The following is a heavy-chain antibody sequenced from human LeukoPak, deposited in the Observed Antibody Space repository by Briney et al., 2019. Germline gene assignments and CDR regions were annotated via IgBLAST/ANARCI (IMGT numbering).Heavy chain of an antibody. CDR3: ARVLRITMVRGADTFDY. V-gene: IGHV1-2*06. CDR1: GYTFTGYY. D-gene: IGHD3-10*01. Sequence: ASVKVSCKASGYTFTGYYMHWVRQAPGQGLEWMGRINPNGGGTNYAQKFQGRVTMTRDTSISTAYMELSRLRSDDTAVYYCARVLRITMVRGADTFDYWGQGTLVTVSS. CDR2: INPNGGGT. J-gene: IGHJ4*02.